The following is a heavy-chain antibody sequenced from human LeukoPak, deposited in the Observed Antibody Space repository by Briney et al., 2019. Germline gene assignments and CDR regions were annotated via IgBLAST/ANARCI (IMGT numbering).Heavy chain of an antibody. CDR1: GDSISSASYY. V-gene: IGHV4-61*02. J-gene: IGHJ4*02. Sequence: SETLSHTCTVSGDSISSASYYWSWIRQPAGKGLEWIGRIYTSGSTNYNPSLKSRVTMSLDASRNQFSLRLTSVTAADTAVYYCASQGSGSYYSTFDYWGQGTLVTVSS. CDR3: ASQGSGSYYSTFDY. CDR2: IYTSGST. D-gene: IGHD3-10*01.